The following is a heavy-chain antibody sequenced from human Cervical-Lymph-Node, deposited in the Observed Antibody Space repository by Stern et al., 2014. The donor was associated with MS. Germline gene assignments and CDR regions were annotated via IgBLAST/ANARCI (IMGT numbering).Heavy chain of an antibody. CDR2: VNPTDGGT. CDR1: GDSFASYP. Sequence: VQLVESGAEVKKPGASVKVSCKASGDSFASYPIHWLRQAPGQGPAWMGIVNPTDGGTTYAKTRQGRVTMTRDTSTRTVYMELSSLRPEDTAMYFCATPLPYATWGQGTRVTVSS. J-gene: IGHJ5*02. D-gene: IGHD4-17*01. V-gene: IGHV1-46*03. CDR3: ATPLPYAT.